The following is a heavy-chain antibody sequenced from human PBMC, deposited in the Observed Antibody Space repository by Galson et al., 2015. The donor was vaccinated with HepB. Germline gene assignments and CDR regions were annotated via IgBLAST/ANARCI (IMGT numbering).Heavy chain of an antibody. V-gene: IGHV3-7*03. CDR1: GFTLSSCR. CDR2: IKQDGSEK. CDR3: ARVPYSDSYYDY. Sequence: SLRLSCAGSGFTLSSCRMSWVRQAPGKGLEWLANIKQDGSEKYYADSVKGRFTISRDNAKNSLYLQMDSLRAEDTAVYYCARVPYSDSYYDYWGQGTLVTVSS. J-gene: IGHJ4*02. D-gene: IGHD1-26*01.